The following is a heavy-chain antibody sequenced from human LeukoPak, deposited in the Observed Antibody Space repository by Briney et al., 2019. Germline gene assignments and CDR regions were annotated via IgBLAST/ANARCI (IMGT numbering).Heavy chain of an antibody. V-gene: IGHV3-21*01. Sequence: GGSLRLSCAASGFTFSSFSLNWVRQAPGKGLEWVSSISSSSSYVYYADSPKGRFTISRDNSKNTLYLQMNSLRPEDTAVYYCARDRHVYYDILTGYASYFEYWGQGALVTVSS. CDR2: ISSSSSYV. CDR1: GFTFSSFS. CDR3: ARDRHVYYDILTGYASYFEY. D-gene: IGHD3-9*01. J-gene: IGHJ4*02.